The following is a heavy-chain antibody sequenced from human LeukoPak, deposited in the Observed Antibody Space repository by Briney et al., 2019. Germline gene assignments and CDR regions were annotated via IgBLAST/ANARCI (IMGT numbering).Heavy chain of an antibody. CDR2: IYTSGST. J-gene: IGHJ5*02. V-gene: IGHV4-4*09. D-gene: IGHD6-19*01. Sequence: PSEILSLTCTVSGGSISSYYWSWIRQPPGKGLEWIGYIYTSGSTNYNPSLKSRVTISVDTSKNQFSLKLSSVTAADTAVYYCARQMYSSRNWFDPWGQGTLVTVSS. CDR1: GGSISSYY. CDR3: ARQMYSSRNWFDP.